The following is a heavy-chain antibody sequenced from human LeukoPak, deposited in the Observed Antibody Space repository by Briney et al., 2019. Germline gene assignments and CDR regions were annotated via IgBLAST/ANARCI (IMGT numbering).Heavy chain of an antibody. J-gene: IGHJ3*02. CDR1: GFIFSTYA. V-gene: IGHV3-23*01. D-gene: IGHD3-10*01. Sequence: GGSLRLSCVASGFIFSTYAMTWVRQAPGKGLEWVSGISTSGGSTYYADSVKGRFTISRDNSQNTLYLQMNSLRAEDTAVYYCAKTLWFGDLLDAFDIWGQGTMVTVSS. CDR2: ISTSGGST. CDR3: AKTLWFGDLLDAFDI.